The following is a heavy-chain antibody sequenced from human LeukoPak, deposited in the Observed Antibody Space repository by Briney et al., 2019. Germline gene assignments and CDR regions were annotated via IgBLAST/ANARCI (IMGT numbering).Heavy chain of an antibody. V-gene: IGHV4-39*07. CDR2: IYYSGST. CDR1: GGSICSSSYY. J-gene: IGHJ5*02. Sequence: SETLSLTCTVSGGSICSSSYYWGWIRQPPGKGLEWIGSIYYSGSTYYNPSLKSRVTISVDTSKNQFSLKLRSVTAADTAVYYCARDKGDYGDYYWFDPWGQGTLVTVSS. CDR3: ARDKGDYGDYYWFDP. D-gene: IGHD4-17*01.